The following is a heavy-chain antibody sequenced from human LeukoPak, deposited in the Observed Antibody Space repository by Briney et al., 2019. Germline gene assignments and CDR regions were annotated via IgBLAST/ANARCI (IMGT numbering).Heavy chain of an antibody. J-gene: IGHJ4*02. CDR3: ASAGDGYNAPPDY. D-gene: IGHD5-24*01. V-gene: IGHV4-30-4*02. CDR2: IYYSGST. Sequence: SETLSLTCTVSGGSISSGDYYWSWIRQPPGKGLEWIGYIYYSGSTYYNPSLKSRVTISVDTSKNQFSLKLSSVTAADTAVYYCASAGDGYNAPPDYWGQGTLVTVSS. CDR1: GGSISSGDYY.